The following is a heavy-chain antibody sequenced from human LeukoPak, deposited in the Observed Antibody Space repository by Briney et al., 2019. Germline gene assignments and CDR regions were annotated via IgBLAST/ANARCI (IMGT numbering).Heavy chain of an antibody. Sequence: ASVKVSCKASGYTFTNYAMNWVRQAPGQGLEWMGWINPNTGNPTYDQGFTGRFVFSLDTSFSTTYLQISSLKAEDTALYYCARAYQRLGELSLPDYWGQGTLFTVSS. D-gene: IGHD3-16*02. CDR1: GYTFTNYA. CDR3: ARAYQRLGELSLPDY. CDR2: INPNTGNP. V-gene: IGHV7-4-1*02. J-gene: IGHJ4*02.